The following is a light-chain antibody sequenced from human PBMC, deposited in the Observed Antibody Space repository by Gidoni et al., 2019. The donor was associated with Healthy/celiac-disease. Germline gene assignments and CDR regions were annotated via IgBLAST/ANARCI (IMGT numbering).Light chain of an antibody. J-gene: IGKJ1*01. CDR1: QSVSSNY. CDR3: QQYGSSQT. V-gene: IGKV3-20*01. Sequence: EIVLTQSPGTLSLSPGERANLPCRASQSVSSNYLAWYQRKPGQAPRLLIYGASSRATGIPDRFSGSGSGTDFTLTISRLEPEDFAVYYCQQYGSSQTFGQGTKVEIK. CDR2: GAS.